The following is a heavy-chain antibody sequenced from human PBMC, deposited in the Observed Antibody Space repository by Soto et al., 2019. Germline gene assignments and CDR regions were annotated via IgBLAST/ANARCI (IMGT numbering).Heavy chain of an antibody. V-gene: IGHV1-2*02. CDR1: GYPFSDNQ. D-gene: IGHD4-4*01. CDR3: ARKHSLDYIRWGLDP. J-gene: IGHJ5*02. Sequence: ASVKVSCKASGYPFSDNQIHWLRRAPGQGLEWMGRINPKSDDTNYAQKFQGRVTMTKDTSIDTAYLELTGLTSDDTATYYCARKHSLDYIRWGLDPWGQGTLVTVSS. CDR2: INPKSDDT.